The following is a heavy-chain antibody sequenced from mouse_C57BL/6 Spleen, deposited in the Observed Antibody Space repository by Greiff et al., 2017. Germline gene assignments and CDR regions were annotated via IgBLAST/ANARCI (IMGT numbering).Heavy chain of an antibody. CDR1: GYTFTSYW. Sequence: QVQLQQPGAELVMPGASVKLSCKASGYTFTSYWMHWVKQRPGQGLEWIGEIDPSDSYTNYNQKFKGKSTVTVDKSSSPAYMQLSSLTSEDSAVYNCAREGVLLDYWGQGTSVTVAS. V-gene: IGHV1-69*01. J-gene: IGHJ4*01. CDR2: IDPSDSYT. CDR3: AREGVLLDY. D-gene: IGHD1-1*01.